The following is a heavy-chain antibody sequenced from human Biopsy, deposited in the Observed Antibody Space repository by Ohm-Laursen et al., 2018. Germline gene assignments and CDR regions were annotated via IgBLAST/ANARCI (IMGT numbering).Heavy chain of an antibody. CDR1: GDSITNTIYY. J-gene: IGHJ6*02. CDR2: IYYDGTT. Sequence: SQTLSLTCTVSGDSITNTIYYWAWIRKHPGKGLEWIGNIYYDGTTYYNPSLKSRFTISVDTSKNQFSLKLSSVTAADTAVYYCARDRGGYNYYDAMDVWGQGTTVTVSS. V-gene: IGHV4-31*03. D-gene: IGHD3-22*01. CDR3: ARDRGGYNYYDAMDV.